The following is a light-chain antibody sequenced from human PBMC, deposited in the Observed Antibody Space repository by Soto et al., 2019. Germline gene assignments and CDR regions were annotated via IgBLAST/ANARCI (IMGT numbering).Light chain of an antibody. V-gene: IGKV3-20*01. CDR3: QQHDSLPPSWT. J-gene: IGKJ1*01. CDR1: LSACS. Sequence: DTVMSQSPGTLSLSPGERVTPSCRASLSACSLAWYQQKPGQAPRLLIYGASGRATGIPDRFSGSGSGTDFTLTISRLEPEDFALYYCQQHDSLPPSWTFRQGPTAEVK. CDR2: GAS.